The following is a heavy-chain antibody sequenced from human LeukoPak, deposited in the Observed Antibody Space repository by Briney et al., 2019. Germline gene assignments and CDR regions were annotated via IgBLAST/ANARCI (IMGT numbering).Heavy chain of an antibody. J-gene: IGHJ5*02. V-gene: IGHV3-11*01. CDR2: ISSSGSTI. D-gene: IGHD3-10*01. Sequence: GGSLRLSCAASGFTFSDYYMSWLRQAPGKGLEWVSYISSSGSTIYYADSVKGRFTISRDNAKNSLYLQMNSLRAEDTAVYYCARGDWEYYYGSGDNWFDPWGQGTLVTVSS. CDR3: ARGDWEYYYGSGDNWFDP. CDR1: GFTFSDYY.